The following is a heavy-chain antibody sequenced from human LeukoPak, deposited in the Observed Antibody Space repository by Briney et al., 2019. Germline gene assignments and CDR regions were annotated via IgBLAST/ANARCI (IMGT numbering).Heavy chain of an antibody. CDR3: ARDGDGYSSGWYPYYYYGMDV. CDR2: IYTSGST. J-gene: IGHJ6*02. CDR1: GGSISSYY. V-gene: IGHV4-4*07. Sequence: PSETLSPTCTVSGGSISSYYWSWIRQPAGKGLEWIGRIYTSGSTNYNPSLKSRVTMSVDTSKNQFSLKLSSVTAADTAVYYCARDGDGYSSGWYPYYYYGMDVWGQGTTVTVSS. D-gene: IGHD6-19*01.